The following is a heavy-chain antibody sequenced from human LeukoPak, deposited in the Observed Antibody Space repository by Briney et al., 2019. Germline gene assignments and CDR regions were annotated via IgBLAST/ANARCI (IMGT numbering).Heavy chain of an antibody. CDR2: IYPGDSDT. CDR1: GSIFTSYW. V-gene: IGHV5-51*01. D-gene: IGHD6-13*01. CDR3: AIPYSSSWYNAFDI. Sequence: LGGSLQISCQGSGSIFTSYWIGWARQLPGKGLEWMGIIYPGDSDTTYSPSFQGQVTISADKSISTAYLQWSSLKASDTAMYYCAIPYSSSWYNAFDIWGQGTMVTVSS. J-gene: IGHJ3*02.